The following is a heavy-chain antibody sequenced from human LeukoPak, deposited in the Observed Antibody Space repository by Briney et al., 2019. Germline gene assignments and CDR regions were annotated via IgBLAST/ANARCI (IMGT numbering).Heavy chain of an antibody. CDR1: GFSFSRHW. V-gene: IGHV3-7*05. J-gene: IGHJ4*02. Sequence: GGSLRLSCAASGFSFSRHWMNWVRQAPGKGLEWVAYIKKDGSEKYYVDSVKGRFTISRDNAKNSLYLQMNSLRAEDTAVYYCARDNYYGWDYWGQGTLVTVSS. CDR3: ARDNYYGWDY. D-gene: IGHD3-10*01. CDR2: IKKDGSEK.